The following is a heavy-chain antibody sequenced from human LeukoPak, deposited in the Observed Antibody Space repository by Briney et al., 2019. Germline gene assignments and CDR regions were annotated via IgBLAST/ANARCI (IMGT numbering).Heavy chain of an antibody. CDR2: ISSSSSYI. D-gene: IGHD3-10*01. J-gene: IGHJ4*02. V-gene: IGHV3-21*01. CDR3: ARGLDNYGSGSSD. Sequence: PGGSLRLSCAASGFTFDEYAMNWVRQAPGKGLEWVSSISSSSSYIYYADSVKGRFTISRDNAKNSLYLQMNSLRAEDTAVYYCARGLDNYGSGSSDWGQGTLVTVSS. CDR1: GFTFDEYA.